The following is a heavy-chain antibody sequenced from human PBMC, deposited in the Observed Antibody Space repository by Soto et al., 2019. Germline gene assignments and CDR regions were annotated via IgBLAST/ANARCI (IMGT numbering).Heavy chain of an antibody. J-gene: IGHJ4*02. D-gene: IGHD6-13*01. CDR3: AKTIRGGYSSSWYYFDY. Sequence: GGSLRLSCAASGFTFTNYAMTWVRQAPGKGLEWVSTISGGGSITYYADSLKGRFTISRDNSKNTLYLQINSLRAEDTAVYFCAKTIRGGYSSSWYYFDYWGQGTLVTVSS. V-gene: IGHV3-23*01. CDR2: ISGGGSIT. CDR1: GFTFTNYA.